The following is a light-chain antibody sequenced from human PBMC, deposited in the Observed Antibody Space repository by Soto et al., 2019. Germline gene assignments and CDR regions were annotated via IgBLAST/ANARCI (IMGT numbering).Light chain of an antibody. V-gene: IGKV1-39*01. J-gene: IGKJ1*01. CDR2: DAS. CDR1: QSISTY. Sequence: DIQMTQSPSSLSASVGNRVTITCLASQSISTYLNWYQKKPGKAPNLLIYDASRLQSGVPSRFSGSGGGTDFTLSISSVQPEDFATYYCQQSYRTPRTFGQGTKVDIK. CDR3: QQSYRTPRT.